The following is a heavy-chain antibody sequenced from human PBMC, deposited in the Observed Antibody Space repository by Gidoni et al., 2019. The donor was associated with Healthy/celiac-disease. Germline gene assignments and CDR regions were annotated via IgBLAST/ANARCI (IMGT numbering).Heavy chain of an antibody. CDR2: IYPGASGT. CDR3: GRLIGGGNYEVDALDI. J-gene: IGHJ3*02. CDR1: GYSFTSYW. Sequence: EVPLLQSGAEVQQPGDSLNISCKGSGYSFTSYWIGWVRQMPGKGLGWTGVIYPGASGTRGSPSIQGQVTISADKSNRTAYLEWSSLKAADTAMYYCGRLIGGGNYEVDALDIWGQGTMVTVSS. V-gene: IGHV5-51*01. D-gene: IGHD2-21*01.